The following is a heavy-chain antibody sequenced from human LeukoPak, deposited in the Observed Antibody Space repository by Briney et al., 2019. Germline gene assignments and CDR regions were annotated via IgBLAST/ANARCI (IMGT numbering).Heavy chain of an antibody. D-gene: IGHD6-13*01. V-gene: IGHV4-59*01. CDR2: IYYSGST. J-gene: IGHJ6*02. CDR1: GRSISNYY. Sequence: SETLSLTCTDSGRSISNYYWSWIRQPPGKGLEWIGYIYYSGSTDYNPSLKSRVAISVDTSKNQFCLRLSSVTAADTAVYYCARAPAAGDYYGMDVWGQGTTVTVSS. CDR3: ARAPAAGDYYGMDV.